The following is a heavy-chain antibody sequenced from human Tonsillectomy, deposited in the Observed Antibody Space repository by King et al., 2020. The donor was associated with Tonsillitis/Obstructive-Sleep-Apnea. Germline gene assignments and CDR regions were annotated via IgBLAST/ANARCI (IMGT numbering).Heavy chain of an antibody. CDR2: IIPIFGTA. Sequence: QLVQSGAEVKKPGSSVKVSCKASGGTFSSYAISWVRQAPGQGLEWMGGIIPIFGTANYAQKFQGRVTITADESTSTAYMELSSLRSEDTALYYCAGEHCSSTSCFNWFDPWGQGTLVTVSS. V-gene: IGHV1-69*01. J-gene: IGHJ5*02. D-gene: IGHD2-2*01. CDR1: GGTFSSYA. CDR3: AGEHCSSTSCFNWFDP.